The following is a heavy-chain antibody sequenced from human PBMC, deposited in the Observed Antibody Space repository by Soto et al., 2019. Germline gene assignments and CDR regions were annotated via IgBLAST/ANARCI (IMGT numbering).Heavy chain of an antibody. D-gene: IGHD1-1*01. CDR3: ARWDAPGAGLSV. V-gene: IGHV4-39*02. J-gene: IGHJ6*01. CDR1: GGSISSSSAY. CDR2: GYYRWMT. Sequence: QVQLQESGPGLVKPSETLSLTCSVSGGSISSSSAYWTWIRQTPGKGLEWLGSGYYRWMTDYNPSLNSRVSISVDTSNTHSPLNLNSVTAADTAVFYCARWDAPGAGLSVWGQGTTVTVSS.